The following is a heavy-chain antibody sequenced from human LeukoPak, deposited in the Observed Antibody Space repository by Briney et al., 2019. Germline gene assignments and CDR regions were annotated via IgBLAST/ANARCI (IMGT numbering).Heavy chain of an antibody. Sequence: ASVKVSCKASGYTFTGYYMHWVRQAPGQGLEWMGWINPNSGGTNYAQNFQGRVTMTRDTSISTAYMELSRLRSDDTAVYYCARDGFSSGYPYDAFDIWGQGTMVTVSS. CDR2: INPNSGGT. V-gene: IGHV1-2*02. CDR3: ARDGFSSGYPYDAFDI. D-gene: IGHD3-22*01. J-gene: IGHJ3*02. CDR1: GYTFTGYY.